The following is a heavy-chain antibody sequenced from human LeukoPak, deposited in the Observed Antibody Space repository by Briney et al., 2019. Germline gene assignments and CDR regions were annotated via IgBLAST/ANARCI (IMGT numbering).Heavy chain of an antibody. V-gene: IGHV3-7*01. J-gene: IGHJ4*02. CDR1: GFTFRDFW. CDR2: IKQDGSEK. CDR3: VRDGCTASTCATLGGFNH. D-gene: IGHD5-18*01. Sequence: GGSLRFSCVASGFTFRDFWMSWVRQTPGQGLEWVASIKQDGSEKYYADSVKGRFTVSRDNDKNSLFLQMNSLRAEDTSVYFCVRDGCTASTCATLGGFNHWAQGTLVTVSS.